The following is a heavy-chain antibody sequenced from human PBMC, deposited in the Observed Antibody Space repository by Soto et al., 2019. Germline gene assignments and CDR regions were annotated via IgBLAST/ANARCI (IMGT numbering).Heavy chain of an antibody. CDR2: ISWSSGRI. J-gene: IGHJ3*02. V-gene: IGHV3-9*01. CDR3: AKVNDYTSGSQFRTTSFDI. D-gene: IGHD3-10*01. CDR1: GFTIYYYS. Sequence: PWGSLRDSHAAAGFTIYYYSVNWVRQAPGKGLEWVSGISWSSGRIGYADSVKGRFTISRDNAKNSLYLQMNSLRPEDTALYYCAKVNDYTSGSQFRTTSFDIWGQGTMVTVSS.